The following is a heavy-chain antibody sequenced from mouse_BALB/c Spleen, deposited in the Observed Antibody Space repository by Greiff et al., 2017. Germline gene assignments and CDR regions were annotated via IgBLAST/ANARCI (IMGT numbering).Heavy chain of an antibody. CDR3: APQLAWFAY. V-gene: IGHV1-66*01. CDR2: IFPGSGNT. CDR1: GYSFTSYY. D-gene: IGHD4-1*02. J-gene: IGHJ3*01. Sequence: QVQLKESGPELVKPGASVKISCKASGYSFTSYYIHWVKQRPGQGLEWIGWIFPGSGNTKYNEKFKGKATLTADTSSSTAYMQLSSLTSEDSAVYFCAPQLAWFAYWGQGTLVTVSA.